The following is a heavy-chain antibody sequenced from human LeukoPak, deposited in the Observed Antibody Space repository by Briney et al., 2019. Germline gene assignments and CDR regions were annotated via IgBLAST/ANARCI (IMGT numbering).Heavy chain of an antibody. CDR2: IHYSGNT. D-gene: IGHD6-13*01. Sequence: PSGTLSLTCTVSAGSMSSNSYYWVWIRPPPGKGLEWIGRIHYSGNTYYNPSLKSRVTMSVDTSKNQFSLKLSSVTAADTAVYYCARRYSSSWYDDWAFDYWGQGTLVTVSS. CDR1: AGSMSSNSYY. CDR3: ARRYSSSWYDDWAFDY. J-gene: IGHJ4*02. V-gene: IGHV4-39*01.